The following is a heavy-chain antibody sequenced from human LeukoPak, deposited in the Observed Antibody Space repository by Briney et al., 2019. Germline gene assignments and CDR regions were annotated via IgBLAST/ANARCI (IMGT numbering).Heavy chain of an antibody. CDR1: GGSISSYY. CDR3: ARHDSSGYYVIPPLDY. J-gene: IGHJ4*02. D-gene: IGHD3-22*01. V-gene: IGHV4-59*08. CDR2: IYYSGST. Sequence: SETLSLTCTVSGGSISSYYWSWIRQPPGKGLEWIVYIYYSGSTNYNPSLKSRVTISVDTSKNQFSLKLSSVTAADTAVYYCARHDSSGYYVIPPLDYWGQGTLVTVSS.